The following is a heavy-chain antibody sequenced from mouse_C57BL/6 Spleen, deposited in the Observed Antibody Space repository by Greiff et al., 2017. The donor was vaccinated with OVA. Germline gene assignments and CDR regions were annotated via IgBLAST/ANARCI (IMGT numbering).Heavy chain of an antibody. J-gene: IGHJ2*01. Sequence: EVQLQQSGAELVRPGASVKLSCTASGFNIKDDYMHWVKQRPEQGLEWIGWIDPENGDTEYASKFQGKATITADTSSNTAYLQLSSLTSEDTAVYYCTVWLKYYFDYWGQGTTLTVSS. CDR1: GFNIKDDY. CDR3: TVWLKYYFDY. CDR2: IDPENGDT. V-gene: IGHV14-4*01. D-gene: IGHD2-2*01.